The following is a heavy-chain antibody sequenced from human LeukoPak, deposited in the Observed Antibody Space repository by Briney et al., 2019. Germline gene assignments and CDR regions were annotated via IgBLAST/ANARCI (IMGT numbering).Heavy chain of an antibody. CDR3: AKGLSSAYPRAYWYLDL. CDR2: ISGSGANT. V-gene: IGHV3-23*01. Sequence: GGSLRLSCAASGFTFSTNAMTWVRQAPGKGLEWVSGISGSGANTYYADSVKGRFTISGDNSKNTLYLQMNSLRAEDTAVYYCAKGLSSAYPRAYWYLDLWGRGTLVTVSS. D-gene: IGHD3-22*01. CDR1: GFTFSTNA. J-gene: IGHJ2*01.